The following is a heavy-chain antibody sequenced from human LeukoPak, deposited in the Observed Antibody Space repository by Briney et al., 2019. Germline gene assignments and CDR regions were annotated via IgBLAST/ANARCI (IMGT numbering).Heavy chain of an antibody. CDR2: ISSSSSYI. D-gene: IGHD2-2*02. V-gene: IGHV3-21*01. J-gene: IGHJ4*02. Sequence: GGSLRLSCAASGFTFSSYSMNWVRQAPGKGLEWVSSISSSSSYIYYADSVKGRFTISRDNAKNSLYLQMSSLRAEDTAVYYCASYCSSTSCYTGDYWGQGTLVTVSS. CDR3: ASYCSSTSCYTGDY. CDR1: GFTFSSYS.